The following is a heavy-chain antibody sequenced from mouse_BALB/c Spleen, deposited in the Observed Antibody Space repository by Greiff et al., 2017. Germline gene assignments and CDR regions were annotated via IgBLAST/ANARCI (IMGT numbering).Heavy chain of an antibody. D-gene: IGHD2-2*01. V-gene: IGHV2-6-7*01. CDR2: IWGDGST. CDR1: GFSLTGYG. Sequence: VQLQQSGPGLVAPSQSLSITCTVSGFSLTGYGVNWVRQPPGKGLEWLGMIWGDGSTDYNSALKSRLSISKDNSKSQVFLQMNSLQTDDTARYYCAREGVTTYAMDYWGQGTSVTVSS. J-gene: IGHJ4*01. CDR3: AREGVTTYAMDY.